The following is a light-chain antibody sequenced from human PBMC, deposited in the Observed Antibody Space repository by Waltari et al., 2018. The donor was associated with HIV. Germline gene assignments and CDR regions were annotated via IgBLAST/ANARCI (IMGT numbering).Light chain of an antibody. CDR2: SNN. V-gene: IGLV1-44*01. J-gene: IGLJ3*02. Sequence: QSVLTQPPSASGTPGQRVTISCSGSSSNIGSNTVNWYQQHPGPAPKLLIYSNNQRPPGVPDRCSGSKSGASASLAISWLQSEDEADYYCAAWDDSLNGWVFGGGTKLTVL. CDR1: SSNIGSNT. CDR3: AAWDDSLNGWV.